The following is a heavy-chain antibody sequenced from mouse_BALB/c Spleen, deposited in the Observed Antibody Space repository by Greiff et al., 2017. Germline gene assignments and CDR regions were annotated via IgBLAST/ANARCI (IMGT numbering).Heavy chain of an antibody. J-gene: IGHJ3*01. Sequence: EVKLVESGGGLVKPGGSLKLSCAASGFTFSSYTMSLVRQTPEKRLEWVATISSGGSYPYYPDSVKGRFTISRDNAKNTLYLQMSSLKSEDTAMYYCTREGGDYDYYRGFAYWGQGTLVTVSA. CDR1: GFTFSSYT. CDR2: ISSGGSYP. CDR3: TREGGDYDYYRGFAY. V-gene: IGHV5-6-4*01. D-gene: IGHD2-4*01.